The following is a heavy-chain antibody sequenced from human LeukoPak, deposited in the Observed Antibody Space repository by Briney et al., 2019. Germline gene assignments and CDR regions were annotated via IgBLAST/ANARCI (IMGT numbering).Heavy chain of an antibody. CDR2: INHSGSS. CDR3: TRGGDGYNYGYYYGMDV. J-gene: IGHJ6*02. CDR1: GGSFSTYY. V-gene: IGHV4-34*01. Sequence: SETPSLTCAVYGGSFSTYYWTWIRQPPGKGLEWIGEINHSGSSYYNPSLKSRVTISVDTSKKHFSLKLSSVTAADTAIYYCTRGGDGYNYGYYYGMDVWGQGTTVTVSS. D-gene: IGHD5-24*01.